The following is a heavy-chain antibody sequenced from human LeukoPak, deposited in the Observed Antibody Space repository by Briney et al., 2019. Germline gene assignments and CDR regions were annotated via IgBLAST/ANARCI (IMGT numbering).Heavy chain of an antibody. V-gene: IGHV3-NL1*01. CDR3: ASRGTTGGAFDI. CDR1: GFTFSSYG. Sequence: GGSLRLSCAASGFTFSSYGMHWVRQAPGKGLEWVSVIYSGGSTYYADSVKGRFTISRDNSKNTLYLQMNSLRAEDTAVYYCASRGTTGGAFDIWGQGTMVTVSS. J-gene: IGHJ3*02. CDR2: IYSGGST. D-gene: IGHD4-17*01.